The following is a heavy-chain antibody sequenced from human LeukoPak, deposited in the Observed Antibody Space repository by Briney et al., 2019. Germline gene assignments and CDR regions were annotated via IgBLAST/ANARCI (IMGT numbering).Heavy chain of an antibody. V-gene: IGHV5-51*01. J-gene: IGHJ4*02. D-gene: IGHD5-18*01. Sequence: GESLKISCKGSGYSFTSYWIGWVRQMPGKGLEWMGIIYLVDSDTRYSPSFQGQVTISADKSTGTAYLQWSSLKASDTAMYYCARGDRTVMVTGRFARPVGHYWGQGTLVTVSS. CDR1: GYSFTSYW. CDR2: IYLVDSDT. CDR3: ARGDRTVMVTGRFARPVGHY.